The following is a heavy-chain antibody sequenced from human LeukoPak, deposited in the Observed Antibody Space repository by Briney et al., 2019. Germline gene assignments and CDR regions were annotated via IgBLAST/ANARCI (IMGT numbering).Heavy chain of an antibody. Sequence: PGRSLRLSCAASGFTFSSYGMHWVRQAPGKGLEWVAVIWYDGSNKYYADSVKGRFTISRDNSKNTLYLQMNSLRAEDTAVYYCARDGLPYSSSQLGLDYWGQGTLVTVSS. D-gene: IGHD6-13*01. CDR3: ARDGLPYSSSQLGLDY. V-gene: IGHV3-33*08. CDR2: IWYDGSNK. CDR1: GFTFSSYG. J-gene: IGHJ4*02.